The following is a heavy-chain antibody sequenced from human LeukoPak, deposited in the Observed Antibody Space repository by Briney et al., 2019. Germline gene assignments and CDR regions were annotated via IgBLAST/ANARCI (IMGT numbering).Heavy chain of an antibody. CDR1: GYTFTTYW. D-gene: IGHD1-26*01. J-gene: IGHJ4*02. V-gene: IGHV5-51*01. Sequence: GESLKISCKGSGYTFTTYWIAWVRRMPGKGLEWMGIIYPGDSNTRYSPSFQGQVTISADKSISTAYLQWTSPKASDTAMYYCARRYNGNYNTYFFDYWGQGTLVTVSS. CDR3: ARRYNGNYNTYFFDY. CDR2: IYPGDSNT.